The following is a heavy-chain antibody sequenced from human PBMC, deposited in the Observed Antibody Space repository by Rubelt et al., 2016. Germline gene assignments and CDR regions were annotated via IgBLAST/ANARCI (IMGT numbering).Heavy chain of an antibody. D-gene: IGHD3-16*02. Sequence: QVQLQESGPGLVKPSETLSLTCTVSGGSISSYYWSWIRQPPGKGLEWIGEINHSGSTNYNPSLKSRVTISVDTSKNQFSLKLSSVTAADTAVYYCARGVAWLSSYYGMDVWGQGTTVTVSS. CDR3: ARGVAWLSSYYGMDV. V-gene: IGHV4-59*01. J-gene: IGHJ6*02. CDR1: GGSISSYY. CDR2: INHSGST.